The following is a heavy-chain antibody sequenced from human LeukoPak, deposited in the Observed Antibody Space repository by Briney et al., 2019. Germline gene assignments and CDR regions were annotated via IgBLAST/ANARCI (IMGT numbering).Heavy chain of an antibody. CDR1: GFTVSSNY. V-gene: IGHV3-53*01. J-gene: IGHJ3*02. D-gene: IGHD6-19*01. CDR3: ARDSSGWYWSAFDI. Sequence: GGSLRLSCAASGFTVSSNYMSWVRQAPGKGLEWVSVIYSGGGTYYSDSVKGRFTISRDNSKNTLYLQMNSLRAEDTAVYYCARDSSGWYWSAFDIWGQGTMVTVSS. CDR2: IYSGGGT.